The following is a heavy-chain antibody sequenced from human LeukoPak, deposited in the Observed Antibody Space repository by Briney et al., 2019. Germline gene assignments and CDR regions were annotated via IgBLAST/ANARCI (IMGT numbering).Heavy chain of an antibody. CDR2: TSGSGATT. V-gene: IGHV3-23*01. D-gene: IGHD4-11*01. J-gene: IGHJ6*02. CDR1: GGSISSYY. Sequence: ETLFLTCTVSGGSISSYYWSWIRQPPGKGLGWVSATSGSGATTFYADSVKGRFTISRDNAKTTLYLQMHSLSVDDTAVYYCAKWTTVMPEPYYFMDVWGQGSTVTVSS. CDR3: AKWTTVMPEPYYFMDV.